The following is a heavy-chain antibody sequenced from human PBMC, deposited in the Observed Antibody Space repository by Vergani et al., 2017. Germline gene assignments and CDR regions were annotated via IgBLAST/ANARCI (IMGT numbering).Heavy chain of an antibody. V-gene: IGHV3-48*01. CDR1: GFTFSSYS. Sequence: EVQLVESGGGLVQPGGSLRLSCAASGFTFSSYSMNWVRQAPGKGLEWVSYISSSSSTIYYADSVKGRFTISRDNAKNSLYLQMNSLRAEDTAVYYCSRGVDIVVVPADIPGWFDPWGQGTLVTVSS. J-gene: IGHJ5*02. CDR2: ISSSSSTI. CDR3: SRGVDIVVVPADIPGWFDP. D-gene: IGHD2-2*02.